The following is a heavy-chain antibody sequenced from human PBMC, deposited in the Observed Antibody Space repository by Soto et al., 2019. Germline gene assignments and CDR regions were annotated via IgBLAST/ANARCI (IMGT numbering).Heavy chain of an antibody. J-gene: IGHJ5*02. CDR1: CVSISSGAYS. D-gene: IGHD2-15*01. Sequence: LSLTCTVSCVSISSGAYSLSWIRLPPGKRLEWIGYIYHRGTSHYNPSLKSRVTMSVDRSKNQFSLNLRSVTAADTAVYYCARTLDYGGSAGTNWFDPWGQGTLVTVSS. CDR2: IYHRGTS. CDR3: ARTLDYGGSAGTNWFDP. V-gene: IGHV4-30-2*01.